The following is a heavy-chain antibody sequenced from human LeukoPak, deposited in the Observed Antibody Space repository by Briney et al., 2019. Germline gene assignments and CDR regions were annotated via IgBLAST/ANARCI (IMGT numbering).Heavy chain of an antibody. D-gene: IGHD3-3*01. V-gene: IGHV1-2*02. CDR3: GTGTYDCRSEKRGGFDY. CDR1: GYTFTDYY. CDR2: IDPDGGGT. Sequence: ASVKVSCKASGYTFTDYYMHWVRQAPGQGLEWMGWIDPDGGGTNYAQMFQGRVTITADTSTDTAYMELSSLRSEDTAVYYCGTGTYDCRSEKRGGFDYWGQGTLVTVSS. J-gene: IGHJ4*02.